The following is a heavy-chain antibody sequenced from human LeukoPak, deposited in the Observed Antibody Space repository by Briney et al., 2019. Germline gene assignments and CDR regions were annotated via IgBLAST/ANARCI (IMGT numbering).Heavy chain of an antibody. J-gene: IGHJ5*02. V-gene: IGHV4-61*02. D-gene: IGHD3-3*01. CDR1: GGSISSGSYY. CDR3: ARESFFGVVIIREWFDP. CDR2: IYTSGST. Sequence: PSETLSLTCTVSGGSISSGSYYWSWIRQPAGKGLEWIGRIYTSGSTNYNPSLKSRVTISVDTSKNQFSLKLSSVTAADTAVYYCARESFFGVVIIREWFDPWGQGTLVTVSS.